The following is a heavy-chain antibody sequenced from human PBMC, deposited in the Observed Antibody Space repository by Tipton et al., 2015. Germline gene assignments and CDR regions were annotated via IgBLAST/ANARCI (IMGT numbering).Heavy chain of an antibody. CDR3: ARARGRHGGLFDS. CDR1: SDSISKYY. D-gene: IGHD4-23*01. CDR2: IQYSGGT. V-gene: IGHV4-59*07. J-gene: IGHJ4*02. Sequence: TLSLTCSVSSDSISKYYWSWIRQPPGKELQWIGYIQYSGGTNYNPSLESRVSMSVDTSKTQFSLEMRSVTATDTAVYYCARARGRHGGLFDSWGQGTLVTVFS.